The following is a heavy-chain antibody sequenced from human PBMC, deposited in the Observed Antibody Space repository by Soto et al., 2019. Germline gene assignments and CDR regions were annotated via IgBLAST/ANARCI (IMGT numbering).Heavy chain of an antibody. CDR2: IYYAGST. D-gene: IGHD3-9*01. J-gene: IGHJ4*02. CDR1: GCSMISYY. CDR3: ARRIFSTETFDY. V-gene: IGHV4-59*08. Sequence: SENLSLTCTVPGCSMISYYWTWIRQPPGRGLEWIGFIYYAGSTKYNPSLNSRVTISVDTSKNHFSLTVTSVTAADTAVYYCARRIFSTETFDYWGQETLVTVSS.